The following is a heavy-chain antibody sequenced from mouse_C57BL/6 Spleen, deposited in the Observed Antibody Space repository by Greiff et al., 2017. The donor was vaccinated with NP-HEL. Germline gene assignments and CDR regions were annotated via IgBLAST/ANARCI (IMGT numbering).Heavy chain of an antibody. V-gene: IGHV2-9-1*01. CDR3: ARNANYGKDWYFDV. D-gene: IGHD1-1*01. CDR2: IWTGGGT. J-gene: IGHJ1*03. CDR1: GFSLTSYA. Sequence: VKLVESGPGLVAPSQSLSITCTVSGFSLTSYAISWVRQPPGKGLEWLGVIWTGGGTNYNSALKSRLSISKDNSKSQVFLKMNSLQTDDTARYYCARNANYGKDWYFDVWGTGTTVTVSS.